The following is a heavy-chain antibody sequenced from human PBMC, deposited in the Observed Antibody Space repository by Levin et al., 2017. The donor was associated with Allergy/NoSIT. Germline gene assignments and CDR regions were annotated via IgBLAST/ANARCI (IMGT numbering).Heavy chain of an antibody. D-gene: IGHD6-19*01. V-gene: IGHV1-2*02. CDR2: INPNSGGT. J-gene: IGHJ4*02. CDR3: ARDGLYSSGWYVSAGFDY. Sequence: GESLKISCQASGYTFTGYYMHWVRQAPGQGLEWMGWINPNSGGTNYAQTFQGRVTMTRDTSISTAYMELSRLRSDDTAVYYCARDGLYSSGWYVSAGFDYWGQGTLVTVSS. CDR1: GYTFTGYY.